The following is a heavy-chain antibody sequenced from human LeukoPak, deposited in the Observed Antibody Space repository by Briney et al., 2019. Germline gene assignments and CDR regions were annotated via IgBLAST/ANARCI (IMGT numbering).Heavy chain of an antibody. CDR2: IYTSGST. Sequence: SETLSLTCSVSGGSISSTNYYWDWIRQPPGKGLEWIGRIYTSGSTNYNPSLKSRVTISVDTSKNQFSLKLSSVTAADTAVYYCARATVSSGSDYWGQGTLVTVSS. D-gene: IGHD6-19*01. CDR3: ARATVSSGSDY. J-gene: IGHJ4*02. CDR1: GGSISSTNYY. V-gene: IGHV4-39*07.